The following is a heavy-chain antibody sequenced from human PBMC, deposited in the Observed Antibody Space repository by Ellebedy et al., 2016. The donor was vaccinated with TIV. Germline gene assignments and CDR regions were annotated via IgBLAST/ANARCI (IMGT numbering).Heavy chain of an antibody. J-gene: IGHJ4*02. V-gene: IGHV3-48*02. Sequence: GESLKISXAASGFTFSSSSMNWVRQAPGKGLEWLSYISGRSNIIYYADSVRGRFTISRDNAKNSLYLQMSSLGDEDTAVYYSTTDYYDNSGYRMLGGYWGQGTLVTVSS. CDR2: ISGRSNII. CDR1: GFTFSSSS. CDR3: TTDYYDNSGYRMLGGY. D-gene: IGHD3-22*01.